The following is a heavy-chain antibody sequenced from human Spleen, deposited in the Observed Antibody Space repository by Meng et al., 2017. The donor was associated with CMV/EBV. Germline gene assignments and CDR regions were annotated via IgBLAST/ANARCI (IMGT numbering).Heavy chain of an antibody. Sequence: ASVKVSCKASGYTFTSYDINWVRQAPGQGLEWLGRINPSVGSALYAHKFQGRITLTTDTSTTTVHMELNSLRSEDTAVYYCARETLSGWVRSFGLDVWGQGTSVTVSS. CDR2: INPSVGSA. J-gene: IGHJ6*02. V-gene: IGHV1-46*01. CDR1: GYTFTSYD. CDR3: ARETLSGWVRSFGLDV. D-gene: IGHD6-19*01.